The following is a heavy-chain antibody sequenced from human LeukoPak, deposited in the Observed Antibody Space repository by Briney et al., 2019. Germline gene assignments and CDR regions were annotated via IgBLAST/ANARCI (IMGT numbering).Heavy chain of an antibody. V-gene: IGHV3-64D*06. CDR2: ITSDGGSI. D-gene: IGHD3-16*01. CDR3: VRGLSVLGWDY. Sequence: PGGSLRLSCSASRFTFSDFNMRWVRQAPGKGVQFVSGITSDGGSIDYAHSVRGRFTISRDNSKNTLYLSMTRLRVEARALNSFVRGLSVLGWDYWGAGALVTVSS. CDR1: RFTFSDFN. J-gene: IGHJ4*02.